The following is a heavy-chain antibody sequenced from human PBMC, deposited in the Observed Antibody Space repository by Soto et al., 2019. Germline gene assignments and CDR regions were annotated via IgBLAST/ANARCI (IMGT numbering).Heavy chain of an antibody. J-gene: IGHJ5*02. Sequence: SETLSLTCTVSGGSISSSSYYWGWIRQPPGKGLEWIGSIYYSGSTYYNPSLKSRVTIPVDTSKNQFSLKLSSVTAADTAVYYCASRRVYCSSTSCFNWFDPSGTGILVTVSS. D-gene: IGHD2-2*01. CDR2: IYYSGST. CDR1: GGSISSSSYY. CDR3: ASRRVYCSSTSCFNWFDP. V-gene: IGHV4-39*01.